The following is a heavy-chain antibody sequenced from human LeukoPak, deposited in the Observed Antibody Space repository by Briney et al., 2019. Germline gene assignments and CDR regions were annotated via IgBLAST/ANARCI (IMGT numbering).Heavy chain of an antibody. D-gene: IGHD6-19*01. CDR2: IYPGDSDT. CDR1: GYSLTSYW. J-gene: IGHJ4*02. V-gene: IGHV5-51*01. Sequence: GESLKISCKGSGYSLTSYWIGWVRQMPGKGLEWMGIIYPGDSDTRYSPSFQGQVTISADKSISTAYLQWSSLKASDTAMYYCARHSISMAGTVDYWGQGTLVTVSS. CDR3: ARHSISMAGTVDY.